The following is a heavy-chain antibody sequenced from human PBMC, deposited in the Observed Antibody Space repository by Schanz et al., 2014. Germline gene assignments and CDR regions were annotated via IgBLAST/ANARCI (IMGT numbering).Heavy chain of an antibody. Sequence: VLLVESGGGLVKPGGSLRLSCSASGFTFSRYWMHWVRQAPGKGLEWVSRLNFDETYTSYADSVKGRFTISRDNAKNTVYLQMTSLRVEDTAVYYCARGGADSAMAHEYWGRGTLVTVSS. CDR1: GFTFSRYW. CDR3: ARGGADSAMAHEY. D-gene: IGHD5-18*01. CDR2: LNFDETYT. J-gene: IGHJ4*02. V-gene: IGHV3-74*02.